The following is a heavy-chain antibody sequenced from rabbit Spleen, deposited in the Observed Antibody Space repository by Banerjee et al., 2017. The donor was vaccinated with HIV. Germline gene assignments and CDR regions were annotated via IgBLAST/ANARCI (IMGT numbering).Heavy chain of an antibody. Sequence: QERLEESGGDLVKPEGSLALTCTVSGFTVSSGAWICWVRQAPGKGLEWIACVYLGTGVTYYASWVNGRFTISKTSSTTVTLQMTSLTVADTATYFCARSIADSGFGFAAMWGPGTLVTVS. D-gene: IGHD8-1*01. CDR2: VYLGTGVT. J-gene: IGHJ6*01. V-gene: IGHV1S45*01. CDR1: GFTVSSGAW. CDR3: ARSIADSGFGFAAM.